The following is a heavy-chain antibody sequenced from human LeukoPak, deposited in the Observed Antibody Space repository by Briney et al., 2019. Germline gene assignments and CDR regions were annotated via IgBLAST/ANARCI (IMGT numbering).Heavy chain of an antibody. CDR3: ARDSDWILFDY. V-gene: IGHV3-74*03. CDR2: VNREGTTT. Sequence: GGSLRLSCAASGFTFNTYWMHWVRQAPGKGLVWVARVNREGTTTAYADSVKGRFIISRDNSKNTLYLQMNNLRAEDTAVYYSARDSDWILFDYWGQGTPVTVSS. D-gene: IGHD2-2*03. J-gene: IGHJ4*02. CDR1: GFTFNTYW.